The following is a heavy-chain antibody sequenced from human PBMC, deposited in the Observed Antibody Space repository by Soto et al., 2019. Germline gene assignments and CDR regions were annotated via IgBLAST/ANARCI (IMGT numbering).Heavy chain of an antibody. CDR2: ISSDGSST. Sequence: GGSLRLSCAASGFTFSSFWRHWVRQAPGKGLVWVSRISSDGSSTSYADSVRGRFTISRDNAKNTLYLQMNSLRVEDTAVYYCARVAVSSTWYTDYWGQGTRVTVSS. J-gene: IGHJ4*02. CDR3: ARVAVSSTWYTDY. D-gene: IGHD6-13*01. V-gene: IGHV3-74*01. CDR1: GFTFSSFW.